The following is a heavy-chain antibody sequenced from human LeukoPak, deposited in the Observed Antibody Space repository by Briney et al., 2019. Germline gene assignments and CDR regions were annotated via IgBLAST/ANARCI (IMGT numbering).Heavy chain of an antibody. Sequence: SQTLSLTCTVSGGSISSGGYYWSWIRQPPGKGLEWIGYIYYSGSTNYNPSLKSRVTISVDTSKNQFSLKLSSVTAADTAVYYCARDLVKGGIWFDPWGQGTLVTVSS. V-gene: IGHV4-61*08. CDR3: ARDLVKGGIWFDP. CDR2: IYYSGST. J-gene: IGHJ5*02. D-gene: IGHD1-1*01. CDR1: GGSISSGGYY.